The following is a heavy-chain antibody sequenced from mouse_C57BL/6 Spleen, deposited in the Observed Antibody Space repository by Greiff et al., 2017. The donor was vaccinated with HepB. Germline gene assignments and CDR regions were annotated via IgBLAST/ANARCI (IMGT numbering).Heavy chain of an antibody. V-gene: IGHV14-2*01. Sequence: VHVKQSGAELVKPGASVKLSCTASGFNIKDYYMHWVKQRTEQGLEWIGRIDPEDGETKYAPKFQGKAPITADTSSNTAYLQRSSLTSEDTAVYYCARYGSSRYYAMDYWGQGTSVTVSS. CDR2: IDPEDGET. D-gene: IGHD1-1*01. CDR1: GFNIKDYY. CDR3: ARYGSSRYYAMDY. J-gene: IGHJ4*01.